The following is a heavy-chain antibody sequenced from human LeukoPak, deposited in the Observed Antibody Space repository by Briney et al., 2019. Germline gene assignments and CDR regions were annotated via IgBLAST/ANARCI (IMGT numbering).Heavy chain of an antibody. CDR2: ITDSGTTI. J-gene: IGHJ4*02. CDR3: STGFGDE. D-gene: IGHD3-10*01. Sequence: GGSLRLSCAASGFTFSSYEMNWVRQAPGKGLEWVSYITDSGTTIYYADSVKGRFTISRDNAKNSLYLQMNSLKTEDTAVYYCSTGFGDEWGQGTLVTVSS. V-gene: IGHV3-48*03. CDR1: GFTFSSYE.